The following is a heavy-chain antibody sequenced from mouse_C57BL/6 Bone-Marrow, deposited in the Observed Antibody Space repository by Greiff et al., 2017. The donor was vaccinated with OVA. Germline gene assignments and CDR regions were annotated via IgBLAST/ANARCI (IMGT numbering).Heavy chain of an antibody. CDR3: AMQVYYGSYFDY. Sequence: VQLQQSGAELVKPGASVKMSCKASGYTFTTYPIEWMKQNHGKSLEWIGNFHPYNDDTKYNEKFKGKATLTVEKSSSTVYLELSRLTSDDSAVYSCAMQVYYGSYFDYWGQGTTLTVSS. CDR2: FHPYNDDT. V-gene: IGHV1-47*01. J-gene: IGHJ2*01. D-gene: IGHD2-1*01. CDR1: GYTFTTYP.